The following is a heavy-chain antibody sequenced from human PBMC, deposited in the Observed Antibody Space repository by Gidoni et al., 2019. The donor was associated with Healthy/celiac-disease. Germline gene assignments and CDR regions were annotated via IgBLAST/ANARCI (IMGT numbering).Heavy chain of an antibody. CDR3: ARVSWYNAFDI. Sequence: QVHLVEYGGGLVKPCGSLRLSCAASGFTFSDYYMSWIRQAPGKGMEWVSYIRSRGSTIYYADAVKGRFTSSRNNAKNSLYLQMNSLRAEDTAVDYCARVSWYNAFDIWGQGTMVTVSS. CDR2: IRSRGSTI. D-gene: IGHD6-13*01. J-gene: IGHJ3*02. V-gene: IGHV3-11*01. CDR1: GFTFSDYY.